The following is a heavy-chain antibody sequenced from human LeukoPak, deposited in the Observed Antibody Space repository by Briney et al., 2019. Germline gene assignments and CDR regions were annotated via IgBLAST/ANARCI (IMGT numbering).Heavy chain of an antibody. J-gene: IGHJ1*01. CDR3: AKQYSSDWNGVAEYFQH. CDR1: GFTFSSYE. D-gene: IGHD6-19*01. CDR2: ISSSGSNI. Sequence: GGSLRLSCAASGFTFSSYEMNWVRQAPGKGLEWVSYISSSGSNIKYADSVKGRFTISRGNAKNSVYLQMNSLRTEDTAVYYCAKQYSSDWNGVAEYFQHWGQGTLVTVSS. V-gene: IGHV3-48*03.